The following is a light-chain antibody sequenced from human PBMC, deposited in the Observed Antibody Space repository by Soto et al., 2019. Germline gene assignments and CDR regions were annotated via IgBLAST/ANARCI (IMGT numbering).Light chain of an antibody. J-gene: IGKJ1*01. Sequence: EIVMTQSPATLSVSAGERVTFSCRASQSVATYVTWYQQKPGQAPRLLIYDASIRATDVPARFSGSGSGTEFTLTISSLQSEDFAVYYCQQYNNWPQTFGQGTKVDIK. CDR1: QSVATY. CDR2: DAS. V-gene: IGKV3-15*01. CDR3: QQYNNWPQT.